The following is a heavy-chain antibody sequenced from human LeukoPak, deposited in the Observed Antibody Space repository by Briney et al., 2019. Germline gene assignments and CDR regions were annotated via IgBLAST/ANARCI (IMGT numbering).Heavy chain of an antibody. D-gene: IGHD6-13*01. J-gene: IGHJ4*02. CDR2: IKQDGSEK. CDR1: GFTFSSDW. CDR3: ARRGTSSSWAHFDY. Sequence: GGSLRLSCAASGFTFSSDWMTWVRQAPGKGLEWVAKIKQDGSEKYYVDSVKGRFTISRDNAKNSLYLQMNSLGAEDTAVYYCARRGTSSSWAHFDYWGQGTLVTVSS. V-gene: IGHV3-7*05.